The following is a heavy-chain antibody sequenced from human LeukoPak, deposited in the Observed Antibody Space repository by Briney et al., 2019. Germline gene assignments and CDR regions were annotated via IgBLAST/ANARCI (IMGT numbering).Heavy chain of an antibody. CDR1: GGSISSYY. CDR3: ARGYPTEPSDY. D-gene: IGHD1-14*01. J-gene: IGHJ4*02. CDR2: IHYSGST. V-gene: IGHV4-59*01. Sequence: PSETLSLTCTVSGGSISSYYWSWIRQPPGKGLEWIGYIHYSGSTDYNPSLKSRVTISVDTSKNQFSLKLSSVTAADTAVYYCARGYPTEPSDYWGQGTLVTVSS.